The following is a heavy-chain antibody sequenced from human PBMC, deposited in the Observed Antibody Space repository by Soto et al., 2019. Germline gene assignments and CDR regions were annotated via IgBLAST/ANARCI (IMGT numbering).Heavy chain of an antibody. Sequence: SETLSLTCTVSGGSISSGGYYWSWIRQHPGKGLEWIGYIYYSGSTYYNPSLKSRVTISVDTSKNQFSLKLSSVTAADTAVYYCARGVLERYYDILTGSAWFDPWGQGTLVTVSS. CDR3: ARGVLERYYDILTGSAWFDP. J-gene: IGHJ5*02. CDR1: GGSISSGGYY. CDR2: IYYSGST. D-gene: IGHD3-9*01. V-gene: IGHV4-31*03.